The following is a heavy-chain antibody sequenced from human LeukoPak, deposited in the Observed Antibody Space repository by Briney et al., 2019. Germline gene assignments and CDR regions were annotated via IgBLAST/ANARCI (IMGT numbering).Heavy chain of an antibody. CDR2: ISGSGGSA. D-gene: IGHD2-2*01. Sequence: GGSLRLSCAASGFTFSGYAMSWVRQAPGKGLEWVSAISGSGGSAYYADSVKGRFTISRDNSKNTLYLQMNSLRAEDTAVYYCAKDFFEDCSSTSCPGYFDYWGQGTLVTVSS. CDR1: GFTFSGYA. CDR3: AKDFFEDCSSTSCPGYFDY. J-gene: IGHJ4*02. V-gene: IGHV3-23*01.